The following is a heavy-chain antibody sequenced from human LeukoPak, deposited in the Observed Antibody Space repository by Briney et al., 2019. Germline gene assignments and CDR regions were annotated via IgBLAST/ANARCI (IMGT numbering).Heavy chain of an antibody. CDR1: GGSFSGYY. J-gene: IGHJ4*02. CDR3: ARALRYFDWLPYGY. Sequence: SETLSLTCAVYGGSFSGYYWSWIRQPPGKGLEWIGEINHSGSTNYNPSLKSRVTISVDTSKNQFSLKLSSVTAADTAVYYCARALRYFDWLPYGYWGQGTLVTVSS. D-gene: IGHD3-9*01. CDR2: INHSGST. V-gene: IGHV4-34*01.